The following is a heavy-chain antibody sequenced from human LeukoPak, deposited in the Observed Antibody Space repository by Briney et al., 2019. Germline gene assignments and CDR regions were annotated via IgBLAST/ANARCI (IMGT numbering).Heavy chain of an antibody. D-gene: IGHD4-23*01. CDR3: ARGGVSVGGNFDY. CDR2: ISYDGSSK. V-gene: IGHV3-30*03. Sequence: PGGSLRLSCTASGFTFSSTGMHWVRQAPGKGLDWVASISYDGSSKKYVDSVKGRFTISRDNSKRTLYLQMNSLRSEDTAVYYCARGGVSVGGNFDYWGQGTLVTVSS. J-gene: IGHJ4*02. CDR1: GFTFSSTG.